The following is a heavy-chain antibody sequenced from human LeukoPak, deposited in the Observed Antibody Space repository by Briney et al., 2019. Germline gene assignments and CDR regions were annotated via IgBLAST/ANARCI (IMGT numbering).Heavy chain of an antibody. J-gene: IGHJ4*02. V-gene: IGHV3-23*01. CDR2: ISGSGGST. D-gene: IGHD2-21*02. CDR1: GFTFSSYA. CDR3: AKDLTVTAIGGPPRSVDY. Sequence: GGSLRLSCAASGFTFSSYAISWVRQAPGKGLEWVSAISGSGGSTYYADSVKGRFTISRDNSKNTLYLQMNSLRAEDTAVYYCAKDLTVTAIGGPPRSVDYWGQGTLVTVSS.